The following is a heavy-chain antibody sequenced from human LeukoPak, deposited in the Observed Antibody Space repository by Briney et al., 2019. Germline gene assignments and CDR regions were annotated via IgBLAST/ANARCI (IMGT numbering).Heavy chain of an antibody. CDR3: ARAESLAAAGTGYFDY. V-gene: IGHV3-33*01. CDR2: IWYDGSNK. J-gene: IGHJ4*02. Sequence: GGSLRLSCAASGFTFSNFGMHWVRQAPGKGLEWVGVIWYDGSNKYYADSVKGRFTISRDNSKNTLYLQMNSLRAEDTAVYYCARAESLAAAGTGYFDYWGQGTLVTVSS. D-gene: IGHD6-13*01. CDR1: GFTFSNFG.